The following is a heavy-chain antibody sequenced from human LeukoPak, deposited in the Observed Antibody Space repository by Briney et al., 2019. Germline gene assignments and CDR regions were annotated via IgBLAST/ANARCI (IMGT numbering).Heavy chain of an antibody. CDR2: IYTSGST. D-gene: IGHD3-3*01. Sequence: KPSETLSLTCTVSGGSISSGSYYWSWIRQPAGKELEWIGRIYTSGSTNYNPSLKSRVTISVDTSKDQFSLKLSSVTAADAAVYYCARDLTLCSGSRYYYYGMDVWGQGTTVTVSS. CDR1: GGSISSGSYY. CDR3: ARDLTLCSGSRYYYYGMDV. J-gene: IGHJ6*02. V-gene: IGHV4-61*02.